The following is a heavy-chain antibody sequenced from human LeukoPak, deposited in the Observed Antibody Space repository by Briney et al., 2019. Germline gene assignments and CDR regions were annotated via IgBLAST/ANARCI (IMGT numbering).Heavy chain of an antibody. Sequence: GGALRLSCAASVFTFIDYYRSGIRQPPGREVEGVSYISSSSSYTNYSDSVKSRFTISRDNAKNSLYLQMNSLRAEDTAVYYCARPSSKHYCSGGSCDDAFDIWGQGTMVTVSS. CDR3: ARPSSKHYCSGGSCDDAFDI. V-gene: IGHV3-11*06. J-gene: IGHJ3*02. CDR2: ISSSSSYT. D-gene: IGHD2-15*01. CDR1: VFTFIDYY.